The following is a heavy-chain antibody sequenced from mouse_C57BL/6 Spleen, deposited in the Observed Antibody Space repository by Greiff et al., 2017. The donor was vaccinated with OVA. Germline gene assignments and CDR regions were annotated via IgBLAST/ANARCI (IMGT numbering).Heavy chain of an antibody. CDR3: ARGVYYGSDV. V-gene: IGHV1-19*01. Sequence: VQLQQPGPVLVKPGASVKMSCKASGYTFTDYYMNWVKQSHGKSLEWIGVINPYNGGTSYNQKFKGKATLTVDKSSSTAYMELNSLTSEDSAVYYCARGVYYGSDVWGTGTTVTVSS. J-gene: IGHJ1*03. CDR1: GYTFTDYY. CDR2: INPYNGGT. D-gene: IGHD1-1*01.